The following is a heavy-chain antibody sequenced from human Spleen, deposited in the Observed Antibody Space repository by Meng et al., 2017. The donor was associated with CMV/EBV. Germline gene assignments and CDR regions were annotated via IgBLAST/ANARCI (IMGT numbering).Heavy chain of an antibody. CDR1: GFALGSFG. D-gene: IGHD1-26*01. V-gene: IGHV3-23*01. J-gene: IGHJ2*01. CDR2: MSSSGTST. Sequence: ASGFALGSFGVSWVRQAPGKRLEWVSSMSSSGTSTYYVDSVRGRFIISKDNSKNTLYLQMNRLRVEDTAVYYCARNAGSYFHWYFDLWARGTLVTVSS. CDR3: ARNAGSYFHWYFDL.